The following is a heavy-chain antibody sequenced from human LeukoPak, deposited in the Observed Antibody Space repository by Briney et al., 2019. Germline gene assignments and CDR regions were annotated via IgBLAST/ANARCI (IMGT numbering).Heavy chain of an antibody. CDR2: ISSSSSYI. V-gene: IGHV3-21*01. CDR3: ARDSLTAGPTDD. Sequence: GGSLRLSCAASGFTFSSYSMNWVRQAPGKGLEWVSSISSSSSYIYYADSVKGRFTISRDNAKNSLYLQMNSLRAEDTAVYYCARDSLTAGPTDDWGQGTLVTVSS. J-gene: IGHJ4*02. CDR1: GFTFSSYS. D-gene: IGHD5-18*01.